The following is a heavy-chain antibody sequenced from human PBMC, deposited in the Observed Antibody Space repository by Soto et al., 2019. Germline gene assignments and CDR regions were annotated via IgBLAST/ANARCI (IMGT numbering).Heavy chain of an antibody. D-gene: IGHD2-15*01. CDR3: ARRASVVAAIDY. V-gene: IGHV4-38-2*02. J-gene: IGHJ4*02. Sequence: SETLSLTCTVSGYSISSGYYWGWIRQPPGKGLEWIGSIYHSGSTYYNPSLKSRVTISVDTSKNQFSLKLSSVTAADTAVYYCARRASVVAAIDYWGQGTLVTVSS. CDR1: GYSISSGYY. CDR2: IYHSGST.